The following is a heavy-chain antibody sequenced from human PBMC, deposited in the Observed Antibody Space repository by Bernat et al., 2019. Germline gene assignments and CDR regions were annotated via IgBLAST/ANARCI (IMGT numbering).Heavy chain of an antibody. CDR1: GFISRNYE. Sequence: EVQLVESGGGLVQPGGSLRLSCAATGFISRNYEMNWVRQAPGKGLEWVSYITATGGSTYYAGSVKGRFTVSRDNAENSLYLQMNSLRVEDTAIYYCAREESNCGGDCFIVWGQGTLVTVSS. CDR2: ITATGGST. D-gene: IGHD2-21*02. V-gene: IGHV3-48*03. J-gene: IGHJ4*02. CDR3: AREESNCGGDCFIV.